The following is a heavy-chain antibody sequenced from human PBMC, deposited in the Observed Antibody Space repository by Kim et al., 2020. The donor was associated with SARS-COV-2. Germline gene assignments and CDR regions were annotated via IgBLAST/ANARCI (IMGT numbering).Heavy chain of an antibody. V-gene: IGHV3-23*01. J-gene: IGHJ6*02. Sequence: GGSLRLSCAASGFTFSSYAMSWVRQAPGKGLEWVSAISGSGGSTYYADSVKGRFTISRDNSKNTLYLQMNSLRAEDTAVYYCAKGRRAPIVRGVIYYYGMDVWCQGTTVTISS. CDR3: AKGRRAPIVRGVIYYYGMDV. D-gene: IGHD3-10*01. CDR1: GFTFSSYA. CDR2: ISGSGGST.